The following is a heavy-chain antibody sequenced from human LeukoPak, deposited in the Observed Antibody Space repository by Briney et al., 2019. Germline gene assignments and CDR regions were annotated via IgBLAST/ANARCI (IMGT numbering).Heavy chain of an antibody. V-gene: IGHV3-74*01. CDR3: AKSAEFGVVHLYYYGMDV. D-gene: IGHD3-3*01. J-gene: IGHJ6*02. CDR2: IISDGSST. Sequence: QSGGSLRLSCAPSGLTFSSYRMIWARQAPGKGRVWVSRIISDGSSTSYADSVKGRFTISRDNAKNTLYLQMNSLRAEDTAVYYCAKSAEFGVVHLYYYGMDVWGQGTTVTVSS. CDR1: GLTFSSYR.